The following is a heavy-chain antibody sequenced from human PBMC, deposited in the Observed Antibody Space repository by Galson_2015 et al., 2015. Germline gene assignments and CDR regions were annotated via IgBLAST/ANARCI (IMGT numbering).Heavy chain of an antibody. CDR2: ISGSSSTI. V-gene: IGHV3-48*02. CDR1: GFTFSSYS. J-gene: IGHJ6*04. Sequence: SLRLSCAASGFTFSSYSMNWVRQAPGKGLEWVSYISGSSSTIYYADSVKGRFTISRDNAKNSLYLQMNSLRDEDTAVYYCARVGYCSSTSCYKGLDVWGKGTTVTVSS. D-gene: IGHD2-2*01. CDR3: ARVGYCSSTSCYKGLDV.